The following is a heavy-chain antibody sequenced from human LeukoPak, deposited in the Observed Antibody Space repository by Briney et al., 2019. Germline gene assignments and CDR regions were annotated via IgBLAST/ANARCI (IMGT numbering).Heavy chain of an antibody. CDR2: IIPIFGTA. V-gene: IGHV1-69*06. Sequence: SVKVSCKASGGTFISYAISWVRQAPGQGLEWMGGIIPIFGTANYAQKFQGRVTITADKSTSTAYMELSSLRSEDTAVYYCARGYCSSTSCYEGFNYWGQGTLVTVSS. D-gene: IGHD2-2*01. CDR1: GGTFISYA. J-gene: IGHJ4*02. CDR3: ARGYCSSTSCYEGFNY.